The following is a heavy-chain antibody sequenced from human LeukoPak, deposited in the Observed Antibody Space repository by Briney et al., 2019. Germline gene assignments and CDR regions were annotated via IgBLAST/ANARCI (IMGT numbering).Heavy chain of an antibody. Sequence: KASETLSLTCTVSGGSISSSSYYWGWIRQPPGKGLEWIGSIYYSGSTYYNPSLKSRVTISVDTSKNQFSLKLSSVTAADTAVYYCARVVGYYTGGNWFDPWGQGTLVTVSS. CDR1: GGSISSSSYY. V-gene: IGHV4-39*07. D-gene: IGHD3-3*01. CDR3: ARVVGYYTGGNWFDP. J-gene: IGHJ5*02. CDR2: IYYSGST.